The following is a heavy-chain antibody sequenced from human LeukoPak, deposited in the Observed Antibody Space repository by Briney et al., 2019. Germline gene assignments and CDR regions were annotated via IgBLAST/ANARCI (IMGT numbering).Heavy chain of an antibody. Sequence: SETLSLTCAVSGDSINSGVHSWTWVRQPPGRGLEWIGSIFHSGTTHYSPSLKSRGTISVDRSKNQFSLKLSSVTAADTAVYYCARFGWLRSDWFDYWGQGTLVTVSS. CDR3: ARFGWLRSDWFDY. CDR1: GDSINSGVHS. D-gene: IGHD5-12*01. J-gene: IGHJ4*02. V-gene: IGHV4-30-2*02. CDR2: IFHSGTT.